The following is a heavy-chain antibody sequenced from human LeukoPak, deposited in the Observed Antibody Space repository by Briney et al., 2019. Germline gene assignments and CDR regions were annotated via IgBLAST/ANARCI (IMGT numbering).Heavy chain of an antibody. V-gene: IGHV4-4*02. CDR3: ASPSQNDY. CDR1: GGSIGSSNW. CDR2: IYHSGST. J-gene: IGHJ4*02. Sequence: PSETLSLTCAVSGGSIGSSNWWTWVRQPPGKGLEWIGEIYHSGSTNYNPSLKSRVTISLDKSKNQFSLKLSSVTAADTAVYYCASPSQNDYWGQGTLVTVSS.